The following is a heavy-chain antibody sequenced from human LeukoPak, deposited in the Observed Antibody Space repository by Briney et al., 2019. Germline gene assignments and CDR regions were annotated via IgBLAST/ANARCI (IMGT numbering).Heavy chain of an antibody. V-gene: IGHV1-18*04. CDR2: ISAYNGNT. CDR3: ARAVYCSGGSCYTPFFDY. Sequence: ASVKVSCKASGYTFTGYYMHWVRQAPGQGLEWMGWISAYNGNTNYAQKLQGRVTMTTDTSTSTAYMELRSLRSDDTAVYYCARAVYCSGGSCYTPFFDYWGQGTLVTVSS. D-gene: IGHD2-15*01. CDR1: GYTFTGYY. J-gene: IGHJ4*02.